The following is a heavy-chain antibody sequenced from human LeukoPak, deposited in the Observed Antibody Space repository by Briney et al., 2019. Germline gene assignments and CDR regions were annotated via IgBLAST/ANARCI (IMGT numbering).Heavy chain of an antibody. D-gene: IGHD3-22*01. Sequence: XSCAXSGFTFSSYGMHWVRQAPGKGLEWVAVIWYDGSNKYYADSVKGRFTISRDNSKNTLYLQMNSLRAEDTAVYYCAKDDSSGYYYVGNFDYWGQGTLVTVSS. J-gene: IGHJ4*02. CDR3: AKDDSSGYYYVGNFDY. CDR2: IWYDGSNK. CDR1: GFTFSSYG. V-gene: IGHV3-33*06.